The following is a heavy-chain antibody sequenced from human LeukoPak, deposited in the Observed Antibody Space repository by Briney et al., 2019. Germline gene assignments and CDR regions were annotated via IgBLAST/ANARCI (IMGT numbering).Heavy chain of an antibody. V-gene: IGHV3-30*03. D-gene: IGHD1-26*01. CDR3: ATEMKVGATDY. Sequence: GGSLRLSCAASGFTSNSYGMHWVRQAPGKGLEWVAVMSHDGSNKYYADSVKGRFTISRDNSKNTLYLQMNSLRAEDTAVYFCATEMKVGATDYWGQGTLVTVSS. J-gene: IGHJ4*02. CDR1: GFTSNSYG. CDR2: MSHDGSNK.